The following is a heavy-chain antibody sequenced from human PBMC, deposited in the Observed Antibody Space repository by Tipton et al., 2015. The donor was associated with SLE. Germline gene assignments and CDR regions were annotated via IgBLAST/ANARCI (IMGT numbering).Heavy chain of an antibody. J-gene: IGHJ3*01. CDR2: IYPGDSDT. CDR3: AKRGGAWNAALYTFDV. CDR1: GYTFTNSW. V-gene: IGHV5-51*03. D-gene: IGHD1-1*01. Sequence: QSGPEVKKPGESLKISCRGSGYTFTNSWIGWVRQMPGKGLEWVGMIYPGDSDTRYSPSFEGQVTISADKSVSAAYLHWTSVKASDTAIYYCAKRGGAWNAALYTFDVWGQGTAVTVSS.